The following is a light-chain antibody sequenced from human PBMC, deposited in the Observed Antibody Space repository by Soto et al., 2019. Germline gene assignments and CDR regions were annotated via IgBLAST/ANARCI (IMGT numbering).Light chain of an antibody. CDR3: QHYSNSRWT. Sequence: EVVLTQSPGTLSLSPGERATLSCRASQSVSSRSLAWYQQKPGQAPRLLIYAVSTRATGIPDRFSGGGSGTDFTLTISRLEPEDCAVYYCQHYSNSRWTFGQGTKVEIK. V-gene: IGKV3-20*01. CDR2: AVS. CDR1: QSVSSRS. J-gene: IGKJ1*01.